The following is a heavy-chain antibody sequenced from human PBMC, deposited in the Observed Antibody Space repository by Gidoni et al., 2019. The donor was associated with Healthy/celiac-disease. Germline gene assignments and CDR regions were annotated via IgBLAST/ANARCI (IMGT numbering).Heavy chain of an antibody. V-gene: IGHV1-69*01. J-gene: IGHJ6*02. CDR1: VGTFSSYA. CDR3: ARDLVVVAARNYYYGMDV. Sequence: QVQLVQSGAAVKKPGSSVKVSCTAPVGTFSSYALRWVRQAPGQGREWMGGIIPIFGTANYAQKFQSRVTMTADESTSTAYMELSSLRSEDTAVYYCARDLVVVAARNYYYGMDVWGQGTTVTVSS. CDR2: IIPIFGTA. D-gene: IGHD2-15*01.